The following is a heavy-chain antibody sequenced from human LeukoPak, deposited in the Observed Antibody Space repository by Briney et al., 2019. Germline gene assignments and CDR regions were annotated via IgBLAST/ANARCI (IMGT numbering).Heavy chain of an antibody. J-gene: IGHJ4*02. CDR2: IHTSGST. CDR3: ANSYDGKIVPFDN. V-gene: IGHV4-4*09. Sequence: SETLSLTCTVPDGSIGNSFWNWVRQPPGKGLEWIAYIHTSGSTNYNPAFKSRVTLSVDTSKSQFSLRLNSVTASDTAVYYCANSYDGKIVPFDNWGQGTLVTVSS. D-gene: IGHD4-23*01. CDR1: DGSIGNSF.